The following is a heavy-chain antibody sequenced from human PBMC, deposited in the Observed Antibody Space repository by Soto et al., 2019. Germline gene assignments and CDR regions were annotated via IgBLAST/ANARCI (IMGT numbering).Heavy chain of an antibody. CDR3: ARGNIVVVVAAHYYYMDV. CDR2: MNPNSGNT. J-gene: IGHJ6*03. D-gene: IGHD2-15*01. V-gene: IGHV1-8*01. CDR1: GYTFTSYD. Sequence: QVQLVQSGAEVKKPGASVKVSCKASGYTFTSYDINWVRQATGQGLEWMGWMNPNSGNTGYAQKFQGRVTMIRNTSISTAYMELSSLRSEDTAVYYCARGNIVVVVAAHYYYMDVWGKGTTVTVSS.